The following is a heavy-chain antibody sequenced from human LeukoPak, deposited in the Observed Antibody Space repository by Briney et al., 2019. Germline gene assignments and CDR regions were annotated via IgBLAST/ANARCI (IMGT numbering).Heavy chain of an antibody. J-gene: IGHJ2*01. Sequence: ASVKVSCKASGYTFTSYGISWVRQALGQGLEWMGWISAYNGNTIYAQKLQGRVTMTTDTSTSTAYMELRSLRSDDTAVYYCARDRAGTTWYFDLWGRGTLVTVPS. CDR1: GYTFTSYG. V-gene: IGHV1-18*04. CDR2: ISAYNGNT. CDR3: ARDRAGTTWYFDL. D-gene: IGHD1-1*01.